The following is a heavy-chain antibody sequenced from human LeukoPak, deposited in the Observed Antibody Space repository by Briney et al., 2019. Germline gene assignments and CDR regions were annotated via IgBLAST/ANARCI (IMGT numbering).Heavy chain of an antibody. J-gene: IGHJ5*02. D-gene: IGHD4-17*01. CDR3: ARGPLTVTRGFDP. CDR1: GGSISSSPYY. CDR2: IYYSGSP. V-gene: IGHV4-39*07. Sequence: TSETLSLTCTVSGGSISSSPYYWGWIRQPPGKGLEWIGSIYYSGSPHYNPSLKSRVTMSVDTSKNQFSLKLSSVTAADTAVYYCARGPLTVTRGFDPWGQGTLVTVSS.